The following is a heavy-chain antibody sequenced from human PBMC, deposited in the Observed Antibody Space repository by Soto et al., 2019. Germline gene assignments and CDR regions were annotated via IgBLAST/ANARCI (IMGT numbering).Heavy chain of an antibody. CDR3: ASGAVAGPFYYYYYYGMDV. J-gene: IGHJ6*02. V-gene: IGHV4-39*01. CDR1: GGSISSSSYY. Sequence: TSETLSLTCTVSGGSISSSSYYWGWIRQPPGKGLEWIGSIYYSGSTYYNPSLKSRVTISVDTSKNQFSLKLSSVTAADTAVYYCASGAVAGPFYYYYYYGMDVWGQGTTVTVSS. CDR2: IYYSGST. D-gene: IGHD6-19*01.